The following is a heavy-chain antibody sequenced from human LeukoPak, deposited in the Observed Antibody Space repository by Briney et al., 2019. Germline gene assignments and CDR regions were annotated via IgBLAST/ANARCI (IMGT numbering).Heavy chain of an antibody. D-gene: IGHD6-13*01. CDR2: IYYSGST. CDR3: ARGGEYSSSWLATNQYYFDY. V-gene: IGHV4-59*01. CDR1: GGSISSYY. J-gene: IGHJ4*02. Sequence: PSETLSLTCTVSGGSISSYYWSWIRQPPGKGLEWIGYIYYSGSTNYNPSLKSRVTISVDTSKNQFSLKLSSVTAADTAVYYCARGGEYSSSWLATNQYYFDYWGQGTLVTVSS.